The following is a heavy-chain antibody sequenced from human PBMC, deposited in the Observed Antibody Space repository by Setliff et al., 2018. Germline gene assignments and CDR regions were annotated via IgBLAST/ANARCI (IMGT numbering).Heavy chain of an antibody. CDR2: IYSGDSDT. V-gene: IGHV5-51*01. CDR1: GYSFTSYW. D-gene: IGHD3-22*01. J-gene: IGHJ4*02. Sequence: GESLKISCKGSGYSFTSYWIGWVRQMPGKGLEWMGIIYSGDSDTRYSPSFQGQVTISADKSISTAYLQWSSLKASDTAMYYCARESYDSSGYIYYFDYWGQGTLVTVSS. CDR3: ARESYDSSGYIYYFDY.